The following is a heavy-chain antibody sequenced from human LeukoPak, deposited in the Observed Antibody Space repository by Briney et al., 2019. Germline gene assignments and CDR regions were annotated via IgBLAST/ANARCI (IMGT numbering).Heavy chain of an antibody. J-gene: IGHJ6*02. CDR2: IYHSGST. V-gene: IGHV4-30-2*01. CDR1: GGSISSGGYS. CDR3: ARGGNYYDFWSGYPLPGMDV. Sequence: SETLSLTCAVSGGSISSGGYSWSWIRQPPGKGLEWIGYIYHSGSTYYNPSLKSRVTISVDRSKNQFSLKLSSVTAADTAVYYCARGGNYYDFWSGYPLPGMDVWGQGTTVTVSS. D-gene: IGHD3-3*01.